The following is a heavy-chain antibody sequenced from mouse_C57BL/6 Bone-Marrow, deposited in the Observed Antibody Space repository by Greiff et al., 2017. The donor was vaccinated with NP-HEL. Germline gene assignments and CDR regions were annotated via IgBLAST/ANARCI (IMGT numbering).Heavy chain of an antibody. J-gene: IGHJ1*03. CDR3: TTFYDYGYFDV. Sequence: VHVKQSGAELVRPGASVKLSCTASGFNIKDYYMHWVKQRPEQGLEWIGRIDPEDGDTAYAPKFQGKATMTADTSSNTAYLPLSSLTSEDTAGYYCTTFYDYGYFDVWGTGTTVTVSS. D-gene: IGHD2-3*01. CDR1: GFNIKDYY. CDR2: IDPEDGDT. V-gene: IGHV14-1*01.